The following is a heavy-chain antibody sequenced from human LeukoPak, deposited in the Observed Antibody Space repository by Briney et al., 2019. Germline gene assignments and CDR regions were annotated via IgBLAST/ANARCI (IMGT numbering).Heavy chain of an antibody. CDR1: GFTFSSYS. CDR2: ISSSSSYI. V-gene: IGHV3-21*01. CDR3: ARVGVGAATDAFDI. D-gene: IGHD1-26*01. J-gene: IGHJ3*02. Sequence: GGSLRLSCAASGFTFSSYSMNWVRQAPGKGLEWVSSISSSSSYIYYADSAKGRFTISRDNAKNSLYLQMNSLRAEDTAVYYCARVGVGAATDAFDIWGQGTMVTVSS.